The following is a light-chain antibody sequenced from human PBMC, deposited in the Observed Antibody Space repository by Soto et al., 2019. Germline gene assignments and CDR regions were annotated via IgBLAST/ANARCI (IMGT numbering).Light chain of an antibody. V-gene: IGLV1-47*01. CDR3: ALWDDSLSGVV. CDR1: SSNIGSNY. CDR2: KNN. J-gene: IGLJ2*01. Sequence: QSVLTQPPSASGTPGQRVTISCSGSSSNIGSNYVYWYQQLPGMAPKVLIYKNNQRPSGVPDRFSGFKSSTSASLAISGLRSEDEPDYSCALWDDSLSGVVFGGGTKLTV.